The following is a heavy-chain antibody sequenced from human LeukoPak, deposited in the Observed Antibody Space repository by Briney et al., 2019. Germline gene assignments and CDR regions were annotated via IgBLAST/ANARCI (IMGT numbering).Heavy chain of an antibody. V-gene: IGHV3-30*01. CDR1: GFTFSSYA. D-gene: IGHD6-13*01. J-gene: IGHJ6*03. CDR2: ISDDGTKK. CDR3: ARRGGAAAGMGYYYFMDV. Sequence: GGSLRLSCAASGFTFSSYAIHWVRQAPGEGLEWVAVISDDGTKKYYADSVKGRFTISRDSSKNTAYLQMNSLRTGDTALYYCARRGGAAAGMGYYYFMDVWGKGTTVTVSS.